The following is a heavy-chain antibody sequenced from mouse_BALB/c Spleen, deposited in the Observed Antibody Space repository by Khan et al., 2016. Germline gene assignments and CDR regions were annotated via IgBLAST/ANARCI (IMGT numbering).Heavy chain of an antibody. Sequence: EVELVESGAELVKPGASVKLSCTASGFNIKDTYMHWVKQRPEQGLEWIGRIDPANGNTKYDPKFQGKATITADTSSNTAYLQLSSLTSEDTAVYYCASWDEGLDAMDYWGQGTSVTGSS. J-gene: IGHJ4*01. D-gene: IGHD3-3*01. CDR1: GFNIKDTY. CDR2: IDPANGNT. V-gene: IGHV14-3*02. CDR3: ASWDEGLDAMDY.